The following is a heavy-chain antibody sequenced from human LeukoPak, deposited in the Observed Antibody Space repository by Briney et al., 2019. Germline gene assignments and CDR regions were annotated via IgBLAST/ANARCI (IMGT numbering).Heavy chain of an antibody. CDR3: ARLAYYYDSSGYYYDNGGDAFDI. J-gene: IGHJ3*02. CDR1: GFTFSDYY. V-gene: IGHV3-11*01. D-gene: IGHD3-22*01. Sequence: GGSLRLSCAASGFTFSDYYMSWIRQAPGKGLEWVSYISSSGSTIYYADSVKGRFTISRDNAKNSLYLQMNSLRAEDTAVYYCARLAYYYDSSGYYYDNGGDAFDIWGQGTMVTVSS. CDR2: ISSSGSTI.